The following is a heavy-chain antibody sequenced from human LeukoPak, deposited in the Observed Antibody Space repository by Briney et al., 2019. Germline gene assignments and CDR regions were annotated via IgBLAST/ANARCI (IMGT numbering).Heavy chain of an antibody. CDR3: AIVDFDY. V-gene: IGHV4-34*01. CDR2: INHSGST. CDR1: GGSVSGYY. D-gene: IGHD2-15*01. J-gene: IGHJ4*02. Sequence: SETLSLTCAVYGGSVSGYYWSWIRQPPGKGLEWIGEINHSGSTNYNPSLKSRVTISVDTSKNQFSLKLSSVTAADTAVYYCAIVDFDYWGQGTLVTVSS.